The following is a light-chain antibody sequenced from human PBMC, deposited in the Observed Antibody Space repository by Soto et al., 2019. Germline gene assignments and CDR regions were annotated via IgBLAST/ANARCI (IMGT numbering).Light chain of an antibody. J-gene: IGKJ1*01. CDR1: QSISSW. V-gene: IGKV1-5*01. CDR3: QQYNSYSET. Sequence: DIQMTQSPSTLSASVGDRVTITCRASQSISSWLAWYQQKPGKAPKLLIYDASSLESGVPSRFSGSGSGTELNLTISSLQPDDFATYYCQQYNSYSETFGHGTKVEIK. CDR2: DAS.